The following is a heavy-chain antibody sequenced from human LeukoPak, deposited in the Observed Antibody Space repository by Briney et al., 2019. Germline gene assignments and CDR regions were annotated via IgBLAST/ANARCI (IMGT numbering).Heavy chain of an antibody. V-gene: IGHV1-18*01. CDR1: GYTFTSHG. Sequence: ASVKVSCKASGYTFTSHGLSWVRQAPGQGLEWIGRISAYNGDTKYAQKIQDRVTMTTDTTTSTAYMELMSLRSDDTAVYYCARDRGSDCSGGSCYSPHIDYWGQGTLVTISS. CDR2: ISAYNGDT. CDR3: ARDRGSDCSGGSCYSPHIDY. D-gene: IGHD2-15*01. J-gene: IGHJ4*02.